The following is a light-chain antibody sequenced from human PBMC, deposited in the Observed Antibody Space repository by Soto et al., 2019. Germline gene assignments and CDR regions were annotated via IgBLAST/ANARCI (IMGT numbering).Light chain of an antibody. CDR2: EVS. V-gene: IGLV2-14*01. J-gene: IGLJ1*01. CDR3: AAWDDSLNGYV. Sequence: QSALTQPASVSGSPGQSITISCTGTSSDVGGYNYVSWYQQHPRKAPKLMIYEVSDRPSGVSNRFSGSKSGNTASLTISGLQAEDEADYYCAAWDDSLNGYVFGTGTKLTVL. CDR1: SSDVGGYNY.